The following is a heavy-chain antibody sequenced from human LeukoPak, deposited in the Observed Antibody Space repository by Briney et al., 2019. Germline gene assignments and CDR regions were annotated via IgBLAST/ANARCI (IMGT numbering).Heavy chain of an antibody. V-gene: IGHV4-59*01. J-gene: IGHJ3*02. Sequence: PSETLSLTCTVSGGSISSYYWSWIRQPPGKGLEWIGYIYYSGSTNYNPSLKSRVTISVDTSKNQFSLKLSSVTAADTAVYYCASAYSRWEEDAFDIWGQGTMVTVSS. CDR3: ASAYSRWEEDAFDI. D-gene: IGHD6-13*01. CDR1: GGSISSYY. CDR2: IYYSGST.